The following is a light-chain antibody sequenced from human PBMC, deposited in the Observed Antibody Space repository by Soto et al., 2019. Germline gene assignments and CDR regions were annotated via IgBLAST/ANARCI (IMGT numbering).Light chain of an antibody. CDR2: AAS. Sequence: DIQMTQSPSSLSASVGDRVTITCRASQSLSSYLNWYQQNPGKAPKLLIYAASSFQSGVPSRFSGSGSWTDFTLTISSLQPEDFATYYCQQSYSTPWTFGQGTKVEIK. CDR3: QQSYSTPWT. CDR1: QSLSSY. V-gene: IGKV1-39*01. J-gene: IGKJ1*01.